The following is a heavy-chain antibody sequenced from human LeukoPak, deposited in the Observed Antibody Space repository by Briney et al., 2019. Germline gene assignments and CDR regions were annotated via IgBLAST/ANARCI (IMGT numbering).Heavy chain of an antibody. CDR1: GDSISGYY. CDR3: ARGTKKKESIAVAGIRAFDI. V-gene: IGHV4-59*12. D-gene: IGHD6-19*01. CDR2: VYHTGHT. Sequence: SETLSLTCTVSGDSISGYYWSWIRQPPGKGLEWIGYVYHTGHTHYSPSLKSRVTVSLDTSRNQVSLILSSVTAADTAVYYCARGTKKKESIAVAGIRAFDIWGQGTMVTVSS. J-gene: IGHJ3*02.